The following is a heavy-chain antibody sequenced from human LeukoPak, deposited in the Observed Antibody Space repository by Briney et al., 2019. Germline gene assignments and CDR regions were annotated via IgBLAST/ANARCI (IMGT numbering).Heavy chain of an antibody. CDR3: ARGHTTRTGTTIGSFDY. J-gene: IGHJ4*02. Sequence: ASVKVSYQASGYTFPRYYIHWVRQAPAQGLEWMGIINPRAGSTSYAQKFQGGVTMTRDTSTSTVYMELSSLRSEDTAVYYCARGHTTRTGTTIGSFDYWGQGTLVTVSS. D-gene: IGHD1-1*01. CDR2: INPRAGST. CDR1: GYTFPRYY. V-gene: IGHV1-46*01.